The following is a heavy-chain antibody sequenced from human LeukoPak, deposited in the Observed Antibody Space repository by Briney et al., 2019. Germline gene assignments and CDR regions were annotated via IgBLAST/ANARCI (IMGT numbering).Heavy chain of an antibody. V-gene: IGHV1-46*01. CDR3: ARGHLLSLMVRGVIYWFDP. J-gene: IGHJ5*02. CDR2: INPSGGST. D-gene: IGHD3-10*01. CDR1: GYTFTSYG. Sequence: ASVKVSCKASGYTFTSYGISWVRQAPGQGLEWMGIINPSGGSTSYAQKFQGRVTMTRDMSTSTAYMELRSLRSDDTAVYYCARGHLLSLMVRGVIYWFDPWGQGTLVTVSS.